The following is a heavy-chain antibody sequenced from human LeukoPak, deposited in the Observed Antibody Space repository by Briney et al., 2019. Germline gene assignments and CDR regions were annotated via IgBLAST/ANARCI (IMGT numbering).Heavy chain of an antibody. CDR1: GFTFTNAL. CDR3: ATDPGLTMIRGVIVH. V-gene: IGHV3-15*01. CDR2: IKSKGDGETT. Sequence: GGSLRLSCAASGFTFTNALMTWVRQAPGKGLEWVGRIKSKGDGETTDYAAPVKGRFIMSRDDAKGTLYLQMNSLNAEDTAVYYCATDPGLTMIRGVIVHWGQGALVTVSS. D-gene: IGHD3-10*01. J-gene: IGHJ4*02.